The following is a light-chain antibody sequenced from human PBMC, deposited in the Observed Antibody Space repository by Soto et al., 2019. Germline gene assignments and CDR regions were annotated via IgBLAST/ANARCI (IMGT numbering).Light chain of an antibody. Sequence: QSVLTQPPSASGAPGQRVTISCTGSSSNIGAGYDVHWYQQHPGTAPKLLIFGNSNRPSGVPDRFSGSKSGTTASLAITGLQAEDEAAYYCQSSDSGLSGSVFGGGTQLTVL. CDR3: QSSDSGLSGSV. CDR2: GNS. J-gene: IGLJ7*01. CDR1: SSNIGAGYD. V-gene: IGLV1-40*01.